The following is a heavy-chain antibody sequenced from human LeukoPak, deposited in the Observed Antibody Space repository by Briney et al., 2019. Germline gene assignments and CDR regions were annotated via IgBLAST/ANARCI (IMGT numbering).Heavy chain of an antibody. CDR2: IYSGGST. V-gene: IGHV3-53*05. D-gene: IGHD3/OR15-3a*01. Sequence: PGGSLRLSCAASGFTVSSNYMSWVRQAPGKGLEWVSVIYSGGSTYYADSVKGRFAISRDNSQNTLYLQMSSLRGDDTAVYYCAKDRGLAFDYWGQGTPVTVTS. CDR1: GFTVSSNY. J-gene: IGHJ4*02. CDR3: AKDRGLAFDY.